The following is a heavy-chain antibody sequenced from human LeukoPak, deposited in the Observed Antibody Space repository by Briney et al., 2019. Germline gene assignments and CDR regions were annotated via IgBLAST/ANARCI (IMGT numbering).Heavy chain of an antibody. CDR1: GGSITTIPYN. CDR3: ARHPTGYPNWFDS. D-gene: IGHD3-9*01. J-gene: IGHJ5*01. CDR2: ISYVGTT. Sequence: SETLSVTCTVSGGSITTIPYNWGWIRQPPGKGLEWIGTISYVGTTYYEPSLKSRVTMSIDTSKNQFSLNLNSATAADTAMYYGARHPTGYPNWFDSWGQGTLVIVSS. V-gene: IGHV4-39*01.